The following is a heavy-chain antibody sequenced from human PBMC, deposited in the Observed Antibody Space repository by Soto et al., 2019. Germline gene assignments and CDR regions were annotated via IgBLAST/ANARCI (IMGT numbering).Heavy chain of an antibody. Sequence: SETLSLTCSVSGGSISGSYWSWIRQSPGKGLEWLGYVYYTGSTNYSPFLRSRVSISVDTSKNEFSLRLSSVTAADTAVYFCARSVAVPGAHIDYWGQGTQVTVSS. D-gene: IGHD6-19*01. J-gene: IGHJ4*02. V-gene: IGHV4-59*01. CDR2: VYYTGST. CDR1: GGSISGSY. CDR3: ARSVAVPGAHIDY.